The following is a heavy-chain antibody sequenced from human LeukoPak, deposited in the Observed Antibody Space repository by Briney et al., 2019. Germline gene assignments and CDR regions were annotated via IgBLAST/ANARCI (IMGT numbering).Heavy chain of an antibody. CDR2: ISGSGCST. CDR1: GFTFSSYA. D-gene: IGHD6-13*01. Sequence: GGSLRLSCAASGFTFSSYAMSWVRQAPGRGLEWVSAISGSGCSTYYADSVKGRFTISRDNSKNALYLQMNSLRAEDTAVYYCARDEGSSSSWYDYWGQGTLVTVSS. J-gene: IGHJ4*02. V-gene: IGHV3-23*01. CDR3: ARDEGSSSSWYDY.